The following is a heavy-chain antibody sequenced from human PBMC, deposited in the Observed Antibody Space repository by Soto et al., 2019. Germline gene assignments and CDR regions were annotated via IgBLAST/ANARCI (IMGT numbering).Heavy chain of an antibody. Sequence: QVQLRESGPGLVQPSQTLSLTCTVSGGSISSGGYYCTWIRQHPGNGLEWIGYIYYTGSAYYNPSLNTRLHLSIDTYRSQFSLTLSSVTTADTAVYYCAGPYSGSSRGLDVWGQGTTVTVSS. V-gene: IGHV4-31*03. J-gene: IGHJ6*02. CDR2: IYYTGSA. CDR1: GGSISSGGYY. CDR3: AGPYSGSSRGLDV. D-gene: IGHD6-6*01.